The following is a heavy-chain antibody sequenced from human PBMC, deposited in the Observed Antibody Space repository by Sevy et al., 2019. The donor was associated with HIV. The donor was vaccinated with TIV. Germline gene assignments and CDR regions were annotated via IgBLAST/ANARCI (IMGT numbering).Heavy chain of an antibody. CDR2: ISGSGTRT. Sequence: GGSLRLSCAVSGFSFDSYGMTWVRQAPGKGLEWVSAISGSGTRTYYADSVKGRFIISRDNSKNTLDLQMNSLRAEDQVIYYCAKGGGGHYDPDEIAYYFYYYNMDVWGKGTTVTVSS. CDR3: AKGGGGHYDPDEIAYYFYYYNMDV. CDR1: GFSFDSYG. D-gene: IGHD3-22*01. V-gene: IGHV3-23*01. J-gene: IGHJ6*03.